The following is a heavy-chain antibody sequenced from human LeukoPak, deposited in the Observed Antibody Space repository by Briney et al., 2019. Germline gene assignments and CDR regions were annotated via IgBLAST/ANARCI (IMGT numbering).Heavy chain of an antibody. CDR2: MSSDGGDI. D-gene: IGHD6-19*01. J-gene: IGHJ4*02. CDR1: GFTFSSYG. V-gene: IGHV3-30*18. CDR3: SKTIALADPTDY. Sequence: GGSLRLSCAASGFTFSSYGMHWVRQAPGKGLEWLAVMSSDGGDIYYADSVKGRFTISRDNSKNTLYLQMNSLRAEDTAVYYCSKTIALADPTDYWGQGTLVTVSS.